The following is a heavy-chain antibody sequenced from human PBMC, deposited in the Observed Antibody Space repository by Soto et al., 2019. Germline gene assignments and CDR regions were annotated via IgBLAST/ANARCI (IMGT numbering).Heavy chain of an antibody. D-gene: IGHD6-19*01. V-gene: IGHV1-2*02. CDR1: GYTFTGYY. Sequence: ASVKVSCKASGYTFTGYYMHWVRQAPGQGLEWMGWINPNSGGTNYAQKFQGRVTMTRDTSISTAYMELSRLRSDDTAVYYCASRDWWLVRNYYYYYGLDVWGQGTTVTVYS. J-gene: IGHJ6*02. CDR3: ASRDWWLVRNYYYYYGLDV. CDR2: INPNSGGT.